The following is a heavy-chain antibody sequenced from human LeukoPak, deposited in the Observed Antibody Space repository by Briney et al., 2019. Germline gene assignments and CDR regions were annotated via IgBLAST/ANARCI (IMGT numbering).Heavy chain of an antibody. CDR3: AREGGYSYGSVDY. D-gene: IGHD5-18*01. J-gene: IGHJ4*02. Sequence: GGSLRLSCAASGFTFSSYEMNWVRQAPGKGLEWVSYISSSGSTIYYADSVKGRFTISRDNAKNSLYLQMNSLRAEDTAVYYCAREGGYSYGSVDYWGQGTLVTVSS. CDR1: GFTFSSYE. CDR2: ISSSGSTI. V-gene: IGHV3-48*03.